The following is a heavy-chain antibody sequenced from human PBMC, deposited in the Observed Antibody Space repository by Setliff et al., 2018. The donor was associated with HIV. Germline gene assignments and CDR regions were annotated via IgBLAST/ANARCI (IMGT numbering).Heavy chain of an antibody. CDR2: FYSGGSP. D-gene: IGHD6-13*01. CDR1: GGSISTTNYY. CDR3: SSWYSIPRYYYYSMDV. J-gene: IGHJ6*03. V-gene: IGHV4-61*02. Sequence: SETLSLTCTVSGGSISTTNYYWAWIRQPAGKGLEWIGRFYSGGSPIYNPSLRSRVTTSVDTSKNQFSLRLRSVTAADCARVSCSSWYSIPRYYYYSMDVWGNGTTVTVSS.